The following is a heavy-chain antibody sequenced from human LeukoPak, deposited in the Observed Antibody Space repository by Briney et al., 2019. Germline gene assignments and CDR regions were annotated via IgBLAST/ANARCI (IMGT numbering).Heavy chain of an antibody. CDR3: ARVMWGTVTTGQLYYYYYYMDV. CDR1: GGSISSYY. CDR2: IYYSGST. J-gene: IGHJ6*03. Sequence: SETLSLTCTVSGGSISSYYWSWIRQPPGKGLEWIGYIYYSGSTNYNPSLKSRVTISVDTSKNQFSLKLSSVTAADTAVYYCARVMWGTVTTGQLYYYYYYMDVWGKGTTVTVSS. V-gene: IGHV4-59*01. D-gene: IGHD4-17*01.